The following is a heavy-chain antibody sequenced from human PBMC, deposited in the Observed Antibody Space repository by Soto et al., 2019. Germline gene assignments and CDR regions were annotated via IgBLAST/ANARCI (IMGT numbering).Heavy chain of an antibody. CDR3: ARYNGDFSIDY. V-gene: IGHV4-30-2*01. Sequence: PSETLSLTCAVSGGSISSGGYSWSWIRQPPGKGLEWIGYIYHSGSTYYNPSLKSRVTISVDRSKNQFSLKLSSVTAADTAVYYCARYNGDFSIDYWGQGTLVTVSS. D-gene: IGHD4-17*01. J-gene: IGHJ4*02. CDR2: IYHSGST. CDR1: GGSISSGGYS.